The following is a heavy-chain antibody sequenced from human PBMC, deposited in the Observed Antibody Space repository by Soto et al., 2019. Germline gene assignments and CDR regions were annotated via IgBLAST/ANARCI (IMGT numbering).Heavy chain of an antibody. J-gene: IGHJ6*03. CDR1: GYSFTSYW. CDR3: ARRVSGYDGYYYYYMDV. D-gene: IGHD5-12*01. Sequence: PGESLKISCKGSGYSFTSYWIGWVRQMPGKGLEWMGIIYPGDSDTRYSPSFQGQVTISADKSISTAYLQWSSLKASDTAMYYCARRVSGYDGYYYYYMDVWGKGTTVTVSS. V-gene: IGHV5-51*01. CDR2: IYPGDSDT.